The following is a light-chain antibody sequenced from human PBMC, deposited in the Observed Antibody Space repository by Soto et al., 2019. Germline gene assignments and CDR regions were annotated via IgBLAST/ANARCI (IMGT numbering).Light chain of an antibody. V-gene: IGKV1-5*03. CDR1: QSISSW. CDR2: KAS. J-gene: IGKJ1*01. Sequence: DIQMTQSPSTLSASVGDRVTITCRASQSISSWLAWYQQKPGKAPKLLIYKASSLESGVPSRFSGSGSGTEFTLPISSLQPDDLATYYCQQYNSFATFGQGTKVEIK. CDR3: QQYNSFAT.